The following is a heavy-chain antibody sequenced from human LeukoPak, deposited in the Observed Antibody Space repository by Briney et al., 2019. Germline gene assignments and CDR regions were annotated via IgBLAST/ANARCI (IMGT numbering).Heavy chain of an antibody. D-gene: IGHD3-22*01. CDR2: SGSGGST. J-gene: IGHJ4*02. Sequence: GGSLRLSCAASGFTFSSYAMSWVRQAPGKGLEWVSASGSGGSTYYADSVKGRFTISRDNSKNTLYLQMNSLRAEDTAVYYCATATSIVVVTNPPDYWGQGTLVTVSS. V-gene: IGHV3-23*01. CDR1: GFTFSSYA. CDR3: ATATSIVVVTNPPDY.